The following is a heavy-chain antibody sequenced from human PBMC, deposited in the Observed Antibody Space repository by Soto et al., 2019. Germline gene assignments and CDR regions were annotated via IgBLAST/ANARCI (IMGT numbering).Heavy chain of an antibody. Sequence: GGSLRLSCAASGFTFSSYGMHWVRQAPGKGLEWVAVIWYDGSNKYYADSVKGRFTISRDNSKNTLYLQMNSLRAEDTAVYYCARDSVVVDTAMVAGELDYWGQGTLVTVSS. D-gene: IGHD5-18*01. V-gene: IGHV3-33*01. CDR3: ARDSVVVDTAMVAGELDY. CDR2: IWYDGSNK. CDR1: GFTFSSYG. J-gene: IGHJ4*02.